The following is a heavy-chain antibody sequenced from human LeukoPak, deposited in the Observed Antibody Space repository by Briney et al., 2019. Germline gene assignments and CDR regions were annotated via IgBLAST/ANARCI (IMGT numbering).Heavy chain of an antibody. D-gene: IGHD5-18*01. V-gene: IGHV4-59*01. CDR2: IYSSGST. Sequence: PSETLSLTCTVSGGSMSSYYWSWIRQPPGKGLEWIGYIYSSGSTNYNPSLKSRVTISVDTSNNQFSLKLSSVTAADTAVYYCARGHSYGYGWFDPWGQGTLVTVSS. CDR3: ARGHSYGYGWFDP. CDR1: GGSMSSYY. J-gene: IGHJ5*02.